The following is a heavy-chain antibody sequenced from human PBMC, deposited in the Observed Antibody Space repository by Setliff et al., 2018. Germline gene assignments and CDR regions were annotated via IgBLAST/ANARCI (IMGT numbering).Heavy chain of an antibody. V-gene: IGHV3-33*01. CDR1: GFTFSSYG. CDR3: ARDRDGHFQL. Sequence: GGSLRLSCAASGFTFSSYGMHWVRQAPGKGLEWVAVIWYDGTNKYYADSVKGRFTISRDNSKDTLYLQMNSLRAEDTDVYYCARDRDGHFQLWGRGTLVTVSS. CDR2: IWYDGTNK. J-gene: IGHJ1*01.